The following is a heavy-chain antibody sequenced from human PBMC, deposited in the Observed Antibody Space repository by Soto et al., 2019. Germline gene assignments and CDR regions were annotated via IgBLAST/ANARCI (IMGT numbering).Heavy chain of an antibody. J-gene: IGHJ4*02. CDR2: IYYGGST. Sequence: QLQLQESGSGLVKPSQTLSLTCAVSGGSMSSGDYSWNWIRQPPGKGLEWIGYIYYGGSTYNNPSHQSRVTMSLDRSRNQFSLKLNSVTAADTAVYYCARVRREYDNSGPVDYWGQGTLVTVSS. V-gene: IGHV4-30-2*01. CDR1: GGSMSSGDYS. CDR3: ARVRREYDNSGPVDY. D-gene: IGHD3-22*01.